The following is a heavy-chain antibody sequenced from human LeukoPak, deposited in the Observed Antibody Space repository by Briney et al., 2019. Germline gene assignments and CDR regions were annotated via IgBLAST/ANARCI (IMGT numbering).Heavy chain of an antibody. D-gene: IGHD2-2*01. CDR1: GFTFSNYW. CDR3: VRDYQFIQEV. Sequence: GGSLRLSCVASGFTFSNYWMLWVRQAPGRGLMWVSLISTDGKSTRYAESVKGRFTISRDNAKNALYLQMDILRVEDTALYFCVRDYQFIQEVWGQGTTVTVSS. V-gene: IGHV3-74*01. CDR2: ISTDGKST. J-gene: IGHJ6*02.